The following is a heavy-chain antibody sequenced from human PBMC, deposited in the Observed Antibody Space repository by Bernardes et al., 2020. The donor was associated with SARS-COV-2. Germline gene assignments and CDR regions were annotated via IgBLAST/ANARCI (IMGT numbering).Heavy chain of an antibody. Sequence: TLSLTCTVSGDSIGSDTYYWGWIRQSPGRGLEWIGSISYSGSTDYNPSPKSRVTISVDKSKNQFSLKLRSVTAADTSVYYCAKNGVQDRGILRDAFDIWGPGTLVTVSS. D-gene: IGHD3-10*01. CDR1: GDSIGSDTYY. CDR3: AKNGVQDRGILRDAFDI. J-gene: IGHJ3*02. V-gene: IGHV4-39*01. CDR2: ISYSGST.